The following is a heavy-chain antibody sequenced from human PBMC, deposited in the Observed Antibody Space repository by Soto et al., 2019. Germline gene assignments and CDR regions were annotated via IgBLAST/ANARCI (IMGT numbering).Heavy chain of an antibody. V-gene: IGHV1-69*02. CDR3: ARATDTAMGAFDY. D-gene: IGHD5-18*01. J-gene: IGHJ4*02. Sequence: QVQMVQSGAEVKKPGSSVKVSCKASGGTFSSYTISWVRQAPGQGLEWMGRIIPILGIANYAQKFQGRVTITADKSTSTAYMELSSLRSEDTAVYYCARATDTAMGAFDYWGQGTLVTVSS. CDR2: IIPILGIA. CDR1: GGTFSSYT.